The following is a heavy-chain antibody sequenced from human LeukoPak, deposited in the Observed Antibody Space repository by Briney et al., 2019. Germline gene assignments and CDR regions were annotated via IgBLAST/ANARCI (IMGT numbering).Heavy chain of an antibody. J-gene: IGHJ4*02. CDR3: AKDFVGSGSHFDY. CDR2: IWLDGSNE. CDR1: GFPFSTYA. D-gene: IGHD3-10*01. Sequence: PGGSLRLSCAASGFPFSTYAMHWARQAPGKGLEWVALIWLDGSNENYADSVKGRFTISRDNSKNTLYLQMSSLRAEDTAVYYCAKDFVGSGSHFDYWGQGTLVTVSS. V-gene: IGHV3-33*06.